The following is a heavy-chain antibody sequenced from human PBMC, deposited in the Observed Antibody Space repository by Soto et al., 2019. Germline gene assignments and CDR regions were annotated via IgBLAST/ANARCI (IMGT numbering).Heavy chain of an antibody. CDR2: ISFGGSDK. D-gene: IGHD3-16*01. Sequence: PGGSLRLSCAASGFIFSSYTMNWVRQAPGKGLEWLALISFGGSDKYYADSVKGRFTISRDNSDNTLYLQMNSLTTEDTAVYYCAREPYDGYNDNTFDYWGQGTLVTVSS. CDR1: GFIFSSYT. V-gene: IGHV3-30-3*01. CDR3: AREPYDGYNDNTFDY. J-gene: IGHJ4*02.